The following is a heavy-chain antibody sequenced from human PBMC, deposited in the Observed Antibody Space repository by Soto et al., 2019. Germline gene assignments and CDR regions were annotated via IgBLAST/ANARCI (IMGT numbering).Heavy chain of an antibody. D-gene: IGHD6-13*01. J-gene: IGHJ6*02. CDR1: GYTFTSYD. V-gene: IGHV1-8*01. CDR2: MNPNSGNT. CDR3: ARSVGGSSWTYYYYYYGMDV. Sequence: QVQLVQSGAEVKKPGASVKVSCKASGYTFTSYDINWVRQATGQGLEWMGWMNPNSGNTGYAQKLQGRVTMTRNTSIGTAYMELSRLRSGDTAVYYCARSVGGSSWTYYYYYYGMDVWGQGTTVTVSS.